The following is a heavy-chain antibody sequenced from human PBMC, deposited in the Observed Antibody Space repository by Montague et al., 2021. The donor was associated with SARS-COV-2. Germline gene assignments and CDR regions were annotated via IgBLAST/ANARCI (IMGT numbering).Heavy chain of an antibody. CDR1: GGSISSYY. V-gene: IGHV4-59*01. J-gene: IGHJ3*02. CDR2: IYYSGST. CDR3: ARGSGWMGNAFDI. Sequence: ETLSLTCTVSGGSISSYYWSWIRQPPGKGLEWIGYIYYSGSTNYNPSLKSRVTISVDTSKNQFSLKLSSATAADTAVYYCARGSGWMGNAFDIWGQGTMVTVSS. D-gene: IGHD6-19*01.